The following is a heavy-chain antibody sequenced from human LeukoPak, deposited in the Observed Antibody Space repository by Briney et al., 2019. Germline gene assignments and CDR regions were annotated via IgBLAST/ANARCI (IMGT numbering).Heavy chain of an antibody. CDR2: INPNSGGT. D-gene: IGHD1-26*01. J-gene: IGHJ4*02. Sequence: ASVKVSCKAFGYTFTGYYMHWLRQAPGQGLEWMGRINPNSGGTNYAQKFQGRVTMTRDTSISTAYMELSRLRSDDTAVYYCARDRSSGSYYGDFDYWGQGTLVTVSS. CDR1: GYTFTGYY. CDR3: ARDRSSGSYYGDFDY. V-gene: IGHV1-2*06.